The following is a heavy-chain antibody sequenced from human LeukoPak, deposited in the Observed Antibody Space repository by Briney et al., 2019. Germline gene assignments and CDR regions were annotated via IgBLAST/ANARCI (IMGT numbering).Heavy chain of an antibody. Sequence: PGGSLRLSCVASEFTFSSHGMSWVRQAPGKGLEWVSVITASGGSTYYTDSVKGRFTISRDNSKNTLYLQMSSLRAEDTAVYYCAKGGATSASPSDYWGQGTLATVSS. V-gene: IGHV3-23*01. D-gene: IGHD1-26*01. CDR2: ITASGGST. CDR1: EFTFSSHG. J-gene: IGHJ4*02. CDR3: AKGGATSASPSDY.